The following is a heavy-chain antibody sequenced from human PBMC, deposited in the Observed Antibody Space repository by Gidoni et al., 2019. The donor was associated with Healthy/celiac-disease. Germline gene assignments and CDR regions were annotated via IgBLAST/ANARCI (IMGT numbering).Heavy chain of an antibody. Sequence: EVQLLESGGGLVQPGGSLRLSCAASGFTFSSYAMSWVREAPWRGLEWVSAIRGSGGSTYCADSVKGRFTISRDNSKNTLYLQMNSLRAEDTAVYYCAKIKSQTVGSSEMAVDAFDIWGQGTMVTVSS. CDR2: IRGSGGST. CDR3: AKIKSQTVGSSEMAVDAFDI. J-gene: IGHJ3*02. CDR1: GFTFSSYA. V-gene: IGHV3-23*01. D-gene: IGHD6-19*01.